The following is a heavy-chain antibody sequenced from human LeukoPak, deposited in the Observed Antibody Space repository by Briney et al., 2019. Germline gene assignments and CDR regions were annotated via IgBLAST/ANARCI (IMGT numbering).Heavy chain of an antibody. CDR1: GGSFSGYY. V-gene: IGHV4-34*01. J-gene: IGHJ4*02. D-gene: IGHD2-8*01. CDR2: INHSGST. CDR3: ARHVQYCTNGVCYRRLDY. Sequence: SKTLSLTCAVYGGSFSGYYWSWIRQPPGKGLEWIGEINHSGSTNYNPSLKSRVTISVDTSKNQFSLKLSSVTAADTAVYYCARHVQYCTNGVCYRRLDYWGQGTLVTVSS.